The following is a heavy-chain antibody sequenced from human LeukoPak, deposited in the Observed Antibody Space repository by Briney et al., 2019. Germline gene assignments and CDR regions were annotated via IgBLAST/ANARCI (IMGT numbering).Heavy chain of an antibody. V-gene: IGHV4-61*02. J-gene: IGHJ4*02. CDR1: GGSISSGSYY. CDR2: IYTSGST. D-gene: IGHD3-10*01. CDR3: ARTRYYYNSRSYGAPYYFDY. Sequence: PSETLSLTCTVSGGSISSGSYYWSWIRQPAGKGLEWIGRIYTSGSTNYNSSLKSRVTISVDTSKNQFSLKLSSVTAADTAVYYCARTRYYYNSRSYGAPYYFDYWGQGTLVTVSS.